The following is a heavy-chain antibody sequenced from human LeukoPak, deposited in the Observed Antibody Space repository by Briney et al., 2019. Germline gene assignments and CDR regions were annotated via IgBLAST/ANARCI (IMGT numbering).Heavy chain of an antibody. CDR3: ARDWSSRTVWDYYYGMDA. V-gene: IGHV3-23*01. CDR2: ISGSGGST. D-gene: IGHD3-16*01. J-gene: IGHJ6*02. CDR1: GFTFSSYA. Sequence: QPGGSLRLSCAASGFTFSSYAMSWVRQAPGKGLEWVSAISGSGGSTYYADSVKGRFTISRDNSKNTLYLQMNSLRAEDTAVYYCARDWSSRTVWDYYYGMDAWGQGTTVTVSS.